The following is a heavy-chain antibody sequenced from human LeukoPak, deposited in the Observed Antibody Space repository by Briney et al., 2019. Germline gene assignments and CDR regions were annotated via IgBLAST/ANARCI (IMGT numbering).Heavy chain of an antibody. V-gene: IGHV4-39*07. Sequence: SETLSLTCTVSGGSIDNNDYYWGWIRQPPGKGLEWIGSIYYSGSTYYNPSLNIRVTISVDTSKNQFSLNLRSVTAADTAVYYCAREILYDSTGYYLWGQGTLVTVSS. CDR3: AREILYDSTGYYL. J-gene: IGHJ4*02. CDR1: GGSIDNNDYY. D-gene: IGHD3-22*01. CDR2: IYYSGST.